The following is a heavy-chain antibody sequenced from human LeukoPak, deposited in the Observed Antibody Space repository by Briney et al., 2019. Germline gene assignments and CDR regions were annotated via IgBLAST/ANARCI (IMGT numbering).Heavy chain of an antibody. Sequence: SETLSLTCPVSGGSISSYYWGWIRQPPGKGREWIGSIYYSGSTYYNPSLKSRVTISVDTSKNQFSLKLSSVTAADTAVYYCARRRGGYFAWFDPWGQGTLVTVSS. CDR3: ARRRGGYFAWFDP. D-gene: IGHD5-12*01. V-gene: IGHV4-39*01. J-gene: IGHJ5*02. CDR2: IYYSGST. CDR1: GGSISSYY.